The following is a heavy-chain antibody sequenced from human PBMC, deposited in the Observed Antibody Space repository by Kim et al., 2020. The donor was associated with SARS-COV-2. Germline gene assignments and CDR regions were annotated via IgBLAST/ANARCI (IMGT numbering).Heavy chain of an antibody. J-gene: IGHJ5*02. Sequence: SVKVSCEASGDTFESFAFSWVRQAPGQGLEWVGYIIPVLDTTNYAQNFRGRATITADASTRSSYLELKSLTYDDTAVYFCLRDTRLRHGDFYPWGQGSLVTV. CDR2: IIPVLDTT. V-gene: IGHV1-69*11. CDR3: LRDTRLRHGDFYP. D-gene: IGHD3-16*01. CDR1: GDTFESFA.